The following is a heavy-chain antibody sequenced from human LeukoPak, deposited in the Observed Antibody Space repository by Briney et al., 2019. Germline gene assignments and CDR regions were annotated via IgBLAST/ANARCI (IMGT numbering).Heavy chain of an antibody. CDR2: ISAYNGNT. D-gene: IGHD6-6*01. CDR3: ARTPRGQLVRVGPLFDY. Sequence: ASVKVSCKAYVYTLTSYGISWVRQAPGQELEWMGWISAYNGNTNYAQKLQGRVTMTTDTSTSTAYMELRSLRSDDTAVYYCARTPRGQLVRVGPLFDYWGQGTLVTVSS. J-gene: IGHJ4*02. V-gene: IGHV1-18*01. CDR1: VYTLTSYG.